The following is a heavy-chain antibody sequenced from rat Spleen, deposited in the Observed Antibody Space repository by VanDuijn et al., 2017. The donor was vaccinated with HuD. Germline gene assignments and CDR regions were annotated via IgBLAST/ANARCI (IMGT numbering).Heavy chain of an antibody. Sequence: EVQLVESGGGLVQPGRSLKLSCAASGFTFSNYYMAWVRQAPTKGLEWVASITNSGGSTYYRDSVKGRFTISRDNAKSTLYLQMNSLRSEDTATYYCTRDADDGSLFDYWGQGVMVTVSS. D-gene: IGHD1-12*03. V-gene: IGHV5-27*01. CDR1: GFTFSNYY. J-gene: IGHJ2*01. CDR2: ITNSGGST. CDR3: TRDADDGSLFDY.